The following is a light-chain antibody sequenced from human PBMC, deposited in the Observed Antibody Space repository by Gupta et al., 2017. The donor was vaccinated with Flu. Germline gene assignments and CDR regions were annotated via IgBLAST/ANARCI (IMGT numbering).Light chain of an antibody. CDR1: TLRSET. Sequence: SYVLTQPPSVSVAPGQTARITCGRDTLRSETVFWYQQRPGQAPVLVVSDDTDRPAGLPDRFSGSNSGNTATLTISRVGAEDEADYYCQVWEGSSAHPEFGGGTKLTVL. J-gene: IGLJ3*02. CDR2: DDT. V-gene: IGLV3-21*02. CDR3: QVWEGSSAHPE.